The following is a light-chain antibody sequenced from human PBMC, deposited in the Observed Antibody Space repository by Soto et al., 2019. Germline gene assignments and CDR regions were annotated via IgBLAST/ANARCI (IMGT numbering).Light chain of an antibody. CDR2: GTS. CDR3: QHYGSSRT. J-gene: IGKJ1*01. Sequence: EIVLTQSPGTLSLSPGERATLSCRASQSVSSAYLAWYQQKPGQAPTLVIHGTSNRATGIPDRFSGSASEADFTLTISRLEPEDFTVYYCQHYGSSRTFAQGNKVEIK. CDR1: QSVSSAY. V-gene: IGKV3-20*01.